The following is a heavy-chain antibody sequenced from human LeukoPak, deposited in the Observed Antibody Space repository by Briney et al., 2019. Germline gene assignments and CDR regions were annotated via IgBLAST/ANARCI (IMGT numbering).Heavy chain of an antibody. CDR3: AKDAGYCSGGSCYPTFDY. D-gene: IGHD2-15*01. Sequence: ASVKVSCKASGGTFSSYAISWVRQAPGQGLEWMGGIIPIFGTANYAQKFQGRVTITADESTSTAYMELSSLRAEDTAVYYCAKDAGYCSGGSCYPTFDYWGQGTLVTVSS. V-gene: IGHV1-69*13. CDR1: GGTFSSYA. CDR2: IIPIFGTA. J-gene: IGHJ4*02.